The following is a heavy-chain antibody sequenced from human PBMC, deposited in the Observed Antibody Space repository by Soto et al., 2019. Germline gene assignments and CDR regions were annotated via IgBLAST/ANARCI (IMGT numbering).Heavy chain of an antibody. Sequence: GGSLRLSCTGSGFTFGYYAMIWFRQAPGKGLEWVGFITSKAYGGTPEYAASVKGRFTISRDDSKNIAYLQMNNLESGDTAVYYCARQAPPSPSYYYYYGMDVWGQGTTVTVSS. CDR1: GFTFGYYA. J-gene: IGHJ6*02. CDR3: ARQAPPSPSYYYYYGMDV. V-gene: IGHV3-49*03. CDR2: ITSKAYGGTP.